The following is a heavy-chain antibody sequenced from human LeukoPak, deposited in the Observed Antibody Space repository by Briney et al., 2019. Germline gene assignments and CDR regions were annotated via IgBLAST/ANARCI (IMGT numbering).Heavy chain of an antibody. J-gene: IGHJ4*02. CDR2: IYYSGST. Sequence: KPSGTLSLTCTVSGGSISSYYWSWIRQPPGKGLEWIGYIYYSGSTDYNPSLKSRVTISVDTSKSQFSLKLSSVTAADTAVYYCARSSSGYYGGYVYWGQGTLVTVSS. V-gene: IGHV4-59*01. CDR3: ARSSSGYYGGYVY. D-gene: IGHD3-22*01. CDR1: GGSISSYY.